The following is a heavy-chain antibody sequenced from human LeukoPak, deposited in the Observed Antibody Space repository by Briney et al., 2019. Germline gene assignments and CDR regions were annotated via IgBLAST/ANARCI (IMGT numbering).Heavy chain of an antibody. CDR3: AREAAGYYYDSSGYSDAFDI. CDR2: INAGNGNT. Sequence: ASVKVSCKASGYTFTSYAMHWVRQAPGQRLEWMGWINAGNGNTKYSQKFQGRVTITRDTSASTAYMELSSLRSEDTAVYYCAREAAGYYYDSSGYSDAFDIWGQGTMVTVSS. J-gene: IGHJ3*02. V-gene: IGHV1-3*01. CDR1: GYTFTSYA. D-gene: IGHD3-22*01.